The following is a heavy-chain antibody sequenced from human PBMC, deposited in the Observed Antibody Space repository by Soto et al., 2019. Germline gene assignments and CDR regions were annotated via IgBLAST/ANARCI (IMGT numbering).Heavy chain of an antibody. CDR1: GFTFSYG. J-gene: IGHJ4*02. CDR3: AKLVIGYCSGNTCDDY. CDR2: ISYDSSNK. Sequence: VQLLESGGGLIQPGGSLRLSCAASGFTFSYGIHWLRQAPGKGLEWVAYISYDSSNKFYGDSVKGRFTISRDNSKNTQFLQMNSLRAEDTAVYYCAKLVIGYCSGNTCDDYWGQGTRVAVSS. V-gene: IGHV3-30*18. D-gene: IGHD2-15*01.